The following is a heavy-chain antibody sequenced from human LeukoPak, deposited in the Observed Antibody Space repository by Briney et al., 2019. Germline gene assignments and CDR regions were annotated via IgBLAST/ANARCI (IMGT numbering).Heavy chain of an antibody. CDR3: ARDNYYDSGD. D-gene: IGHD3-10*01. CDR1: GFTISSNY. J-gene: IGHJ4*02. CDR2: IYSGGST. Sequence: PGGSLRLSCAVSGFTISSNYMSWVRQAPGKGLEWVSVIYSGGSTYYADSVKGRFTISRDNSKNTLYLQMNSLRAGDTAVYYCARDNYYDSGDWGQGTLVTVSS. V-gene: IGHV3-53*01.